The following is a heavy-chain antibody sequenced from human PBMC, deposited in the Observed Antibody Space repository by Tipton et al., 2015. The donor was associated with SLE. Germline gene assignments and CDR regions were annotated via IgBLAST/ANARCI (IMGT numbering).Heavy chain of an antibody. CDR2: MYYDGTT. CDR1: GGSITTNNVH. D-gene: IGHD4-17*01. V-gene: IGHV4-39*07. J-gene: IGHJ4*02. CDR3: ARHLATRADYGDYINVFDY. Sequence: TLSLTCSVAGGSITTNNVHWAWIRQPPGKGLEWIGSMYYDGTTYYNPPLSSRFTLSIDTSKDQFSLKLSPVTAADTAAYYCARHLATRADYGDYINVFDYWGQGTLVTVSS.